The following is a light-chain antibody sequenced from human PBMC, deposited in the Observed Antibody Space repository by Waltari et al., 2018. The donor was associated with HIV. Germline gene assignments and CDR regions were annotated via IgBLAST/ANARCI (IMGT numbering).Light chain of an antibody. CDR2: KVD. CDR1: DSDFGFYNF. CDR3: ASYTANDTVM. Sequence: SGLTQPASVSGFPGQSITISCTGADSDFGFYNFVSWYHQHPGKVPKVILSKVDSRASGVSARFSGSKSGNTASLTISGLRTEDECVYFCASYTANDTVMFAGGTTVTVL. J-gene: IGLJ3*02. V-gene: IGLV2-14*01.